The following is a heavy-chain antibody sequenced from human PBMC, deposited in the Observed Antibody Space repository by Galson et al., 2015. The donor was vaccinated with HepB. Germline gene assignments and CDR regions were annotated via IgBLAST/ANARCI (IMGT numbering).Heavy chain of an antibody. CDR1: GFIFSDYY. V-gene: IGHV3-11*06. D-gene: IGHD4-17*01. CDR2: ISGSTIYT. Sequence: SLRLSCAASGFIFSDYYMSRIHQAPGKGLGWISYISGSTIYTNYAGSVKGRFTISRDNAKNSLYLHLNSVTAEDTAVYYCARVADADYGDHTHFDYWGQGTLVTVSS. CDR3: ARVADADYGDHTHFDY. J-gene: IGHJ4*02.